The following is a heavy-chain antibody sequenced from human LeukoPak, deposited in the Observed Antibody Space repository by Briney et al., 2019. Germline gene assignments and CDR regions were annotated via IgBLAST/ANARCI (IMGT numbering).Heavy chain of an antibody. CDR1: GGSISSGSYY. J-gene: IGHJ3*02. CDR3: ARSVVTARSYAFDI. D-gene: IGHD2-21*02. V-gene: IGHV4-61*02. Sequence: PSETLSLTCTVSGGSISSGSYYWSWIRQPAGKGLEWIGRIYTSGSTNYNPSLKSRVTISVDTSKNQFSLKLSSVTAADTAVYYCARSVVTARSYAFDIWGQGTMVTVSS. CDR2: IYTSGST.